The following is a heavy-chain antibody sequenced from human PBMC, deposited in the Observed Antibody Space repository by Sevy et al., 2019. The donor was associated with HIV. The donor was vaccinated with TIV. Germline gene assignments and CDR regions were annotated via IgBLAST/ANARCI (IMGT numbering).Heavy chain of an antibody. V-gene: IGHV3-21*01. CDR2: ISSGSSYI. J-gene: IGHJ4*02. CDR3: ARSLDYYDSSGANDY. Sequence: GGSLRLSCAASGFTFSYYTMKWVRQAPGKVLEWVSSISSGSSYISYGESVKGRFTISRDNAKNSLFLQMNSLRAEDTAVYYCARSLDYYDSSGANDYWGQGTLVTVSS. CDR1: GFTFSYYT. D-gene: IGHD3-22*01.